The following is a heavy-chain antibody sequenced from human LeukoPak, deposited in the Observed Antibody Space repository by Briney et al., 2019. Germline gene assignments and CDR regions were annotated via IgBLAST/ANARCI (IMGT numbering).Heavy chain of an antibody. CDR1: GFTFSTYA. D-gene: IGHD6-13*01. CDR2: IYSGVGT. Sequence: PGGSLRLSCAASGFTFSTYAMSWVRQAPGKGLEWVSAIYSGVGTNYADSVKGRFTISRDNSRNTLYLQMNSLRAEDTAVYYCVRAENGMDVWGRGTAVTVS. J-gene: IGHJ6*02. CDR3: VRAENGMDV. V-gene: IGHV3-23*05.